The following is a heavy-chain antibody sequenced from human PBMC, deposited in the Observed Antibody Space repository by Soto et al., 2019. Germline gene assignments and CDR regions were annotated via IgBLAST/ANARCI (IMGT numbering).Heavy chain of an antibody. Sequence: QVQLVQSGAEVKKPGASVKVSCKASGYSFTSYGIIWVRQAPGQGLEWMGWINPNNGNTKNAQKVQGRVTMTTDTSTSTAYMELRSLRSDDTAVYYCARDLNLGLGDYWGQGTLVTVSS. CDR1: GYSFTSYG. CDR2: INPNNGNT. J-gene: IGHJ4*02. CDR3: ARDLNLGLGDY. D-gene: IGHD7-27*01. V-gene: IGHV1-18*01.